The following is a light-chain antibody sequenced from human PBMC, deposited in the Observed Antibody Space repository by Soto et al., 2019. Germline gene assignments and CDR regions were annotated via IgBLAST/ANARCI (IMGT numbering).Light chain of an antibody. CDR1: TPNIGSNY. J-gene: IGLJ1*01. CDR2: SNN. Sequence: QSGLTQPPSASGTPGQRVIISCSGKTPNIGSNYVYWYRHLPGTAPQLLIYSNNQRPSGVPDRFSGSKSGTSASLAISGLRSEDEADYYCGAWDDSLSGYVFGTGTKLTVL. V-gene: IGLV1-47*02. CDR3: GAWDDSLSGYV.